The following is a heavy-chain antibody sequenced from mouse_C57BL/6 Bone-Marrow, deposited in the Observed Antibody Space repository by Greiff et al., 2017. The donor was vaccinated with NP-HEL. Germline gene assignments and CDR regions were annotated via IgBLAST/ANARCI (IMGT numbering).Heavy chain of an antibody. CDR3: AIYYGSSYPPWFAY. Sequence: QVQLQQSGAELAKPGAPVKLFCKASGYTFTSYRMHRVKQRPGQGPEWVGYINPSSGYTKYNQKFKDKATLTADKSSSTAYMQLSSLTYEDSAVYYCAIYYGSSYPPWFAYWGQGTLVTVSA. J-gene: IGHJ3*01. D-gene: IGHD1-1*01. V-gene: IGHV1-7*01. CDR1: GYTFTSYR. CDR2: INPSSGYT.